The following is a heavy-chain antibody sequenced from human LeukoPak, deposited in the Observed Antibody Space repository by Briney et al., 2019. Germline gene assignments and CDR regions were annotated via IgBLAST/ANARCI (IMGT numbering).Heavy chain of an antibody. Sequence: PGGSLRLSCAASGFTFSSYGMHWVRQAPGKGLEWVAVIWYDGSNKYYADSVKGRFTISRDNSKNTLYLQMNSLRAEDTAVYYCARDRAYCGGDCPVADAFDIRGQGTMVTVSS. CDR2: IWYDGSNK. V-gene: IGHV3-33*01. J-gene: IGHJ3*02. CDR3: ARDRAYCGGDCPVADAFDI. D-gene: IGHD2-21*02. CDR1: GFTFSSYG.